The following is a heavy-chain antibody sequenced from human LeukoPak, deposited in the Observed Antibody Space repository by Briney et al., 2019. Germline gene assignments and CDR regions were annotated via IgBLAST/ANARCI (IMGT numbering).Heavy chain of an antibody. CDR2: IYSGGNT. J-gene: IGHJ4*02. V-gene: IGHV3-66*01. Sequence: GGSLRLSCSASGFTVGNNHMNWVRQAPGKGLEWVSLIYSGGNTQYADSVKGRFIIFRDSSKNTLYLQMNSLRVEDTAVYYCATRAVAAPYWGQGTLVTVSS. CDR1: GFTVGNNH. CDR3: ATRAVAAPY. D-gene: IGHD6-19*01.